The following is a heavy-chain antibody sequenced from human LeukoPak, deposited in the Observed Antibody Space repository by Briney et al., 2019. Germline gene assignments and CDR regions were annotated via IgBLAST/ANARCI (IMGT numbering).Heavy chain of an antibody. D-gene: IGHD6-13*01. V-gene: IGHV3-23*01. CDR1: GFTFSSYA. CDR2: IGDSGGST. CDR3: AKRYGDSTGWFFDF. Sequence: PGGSLRLSCAASGFTFSSYAMSWVRQAPGKGLEWVSVIGDSGGSTYYADSVKGRFTISRDNSKNTLYLQMSSLRAEDTAVYYCAKRYGDSTGWFFDFWGQGSLVTVSS. J-gene: IGHJ4*02.